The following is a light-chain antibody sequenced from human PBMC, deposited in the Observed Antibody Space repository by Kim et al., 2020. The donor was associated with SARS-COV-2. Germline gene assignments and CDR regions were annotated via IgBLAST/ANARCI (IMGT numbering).Light chain of an antibody. J-gene: IGKJ5*01. CDR3: LQDYNYPFT. V-gene: IGKV1-6*01. Sequence: ASVGDGCTISCRASQDIGGDLAWYQQKPGKAPKVLIYGASNLQTGVPSRFSGSGSGTDFTLTISSLQPEDFATYYCLQDYNYPFTFGQGTRLEIK. CDR1: QDIGGD. CDR2: GAS.